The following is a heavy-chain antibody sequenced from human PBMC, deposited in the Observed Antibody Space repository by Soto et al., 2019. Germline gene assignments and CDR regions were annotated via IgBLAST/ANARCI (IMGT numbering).Heavy chain of an antibody. V-gene: IGHV1-69*01. Sequence: QVQLVQSGAEVKKPGSSVKVSCKASGGTFSSYAISWVRQAPGQGLEWMGGIIPIFGTANYAQKFQGRVKITADESTSTAYMELSSLRSEDTAVYYCALYSSSPSPVRYYGMDVWGQGTTVTVSS. CDR3: ALYSSSPSPVRYYGMDV. CDR2: IIPIFGTA. J-gene: IGHJ6*02. CDR1: GGTFSSYA. D-gene: IGHD6-13*01.